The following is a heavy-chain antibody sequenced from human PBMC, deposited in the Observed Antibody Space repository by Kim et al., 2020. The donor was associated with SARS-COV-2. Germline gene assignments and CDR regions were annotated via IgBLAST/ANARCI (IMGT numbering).Heavy chain of an antibody. CDR2: IKQEGSEK. CDR3: MGGPAGAY. V-gene: IGHV3-7*01. J-gene: IGHJ4*02. D-gene: IGHD3-16*01. Sequence: GGSLRLSCAASGFTFSSYWMTWVRQGLGKGLGWVGNIKQEGSEKYYMDSVKGRLTISRDNAKNSLYLQMTSLRAEDTAVNYCMGGPAGAYWGRGTLVTAS. CDR1: GFTFSSYW.